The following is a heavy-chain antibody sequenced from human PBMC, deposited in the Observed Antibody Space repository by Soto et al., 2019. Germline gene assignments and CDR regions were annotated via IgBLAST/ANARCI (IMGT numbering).Heavy chain of an antibody. CDR2: IYTSGST. CDR3: ARDRGSSSSHYFDY. J-gene: IGHJ4*02. CDR1: GGPISSYY. Sequence: PSETLSLTCTVSGGPISSYYWSWIRQPAGKGLEWIGRIYTSGSTNYNPSLKSRVTMSVDTSKNQFSLKLSSVTAADTAVYYCARDRGSSSSHYFDYWGQGTLVTVSS. V-gene: IGHV4-4*07. D-gene: IGHD6-6*01.